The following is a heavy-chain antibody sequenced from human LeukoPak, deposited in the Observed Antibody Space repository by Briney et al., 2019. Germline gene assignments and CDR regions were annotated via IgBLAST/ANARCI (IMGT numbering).Heavy chain of an antibody. J-gene: IGHJ5*02. CDR2: INPSGGST. D-gene: IGHD3-3*01. CDR3: ATRAFWSGYSSGAWFDP. Sequence: ASVKVSCKASGYTFTSYYMHWVRQAPGQGLEWMGIINPSGGSTSYAQKFQGRVTITADESTSTAYMELSSLRSEDTAVYYCATRAFWSGYSSGAWFDPWGQGTLVTVSS. V-gene: IGHV1-46*03. CDR1: GYTFTSYY.